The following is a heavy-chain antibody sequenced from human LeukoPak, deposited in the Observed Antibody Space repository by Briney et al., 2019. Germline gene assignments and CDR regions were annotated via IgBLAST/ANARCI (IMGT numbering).Heavy chain of an antibody. D-gene: IGHD2-8*01. J-gene: IGHJ5*02. CDR2: INYSGNT. CDR1: GGSISSSY. V-gene: IGHV4-59*01. CDR3: ARDSVYATNWFDP. Sequence: ASETLSLTCTVSGGSISSSYWSWIRQPPGKGLEWIGYINYSGNTNYNPSLKGRVTMSVDMSKNHFSLKLRSVTAADTAVYYCARDSVYATNWFDPWGQGTLVTVSS.